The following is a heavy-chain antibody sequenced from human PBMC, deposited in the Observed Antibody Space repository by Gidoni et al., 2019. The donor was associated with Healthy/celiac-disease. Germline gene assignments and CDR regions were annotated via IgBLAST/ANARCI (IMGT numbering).Heavy chain of an antibody. V-gene: IGHV1-18*01. J-gene: IGHJ6*02. D-gene: IGHD2-8*02. CDR2: ISAYNGNT. CDR3: ARDPEAGDCTGGVCYDYYYYYGMDV. CDR1: GYTFTSYG. Sequence: QVQLVQSGAEVKKPGASVKVSCKASGYTFTSYGISWVRQAPGQGLEWMGWISAYNGNTNYAQKLQGRVTMTTDTSTSTAYMELRSLRSDDTAVYYCARDPEAGDCTGGVCYDYYYYYGMDVWGQGTTVTVSS.